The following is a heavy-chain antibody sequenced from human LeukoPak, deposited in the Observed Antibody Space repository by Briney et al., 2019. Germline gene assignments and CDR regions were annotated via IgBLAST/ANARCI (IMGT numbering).Heavy chain of an antibody. CDR2: IYYSGTT. D-gene: IGHD5-24*01. CDR1: GGSIISYY. V-gene: IGHV4-59*08. CDR3: ARHRRWLQRYYFDY. Sequence: SYTLSPTSTAPGGSIISYYCSWIRQPPRERLQWIGYIYYSGTTNYNPSLKSRVTILVDTSKNQFSLNLSSVTAADTAVYYCARHRRWLQRYYFDYWGQGTLVTVSS. J-gene: IGHJ4*02.